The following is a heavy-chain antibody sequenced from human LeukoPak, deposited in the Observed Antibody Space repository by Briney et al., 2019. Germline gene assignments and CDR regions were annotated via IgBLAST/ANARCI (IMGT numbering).Heavy chain of an antibody. CDR3: ARGRIPAPGTFLYYFDY. V-gene: IGHV1-2*02. J-gene: IGHJ4*02. CDR1: GYTFAGYY. Sequence: ASVKVSCKASGYTFAGYYIHWVRQALGQGLEWMGWINPKSGETNYAQKFRGRVTMTRDTSISTAYMELSRLRSDDTAVYYCARGRIPAPGTFLYYFDYWGQGTLVTVSS. CDR2: INPKSGET. D-gene: IGHD6-13*01.